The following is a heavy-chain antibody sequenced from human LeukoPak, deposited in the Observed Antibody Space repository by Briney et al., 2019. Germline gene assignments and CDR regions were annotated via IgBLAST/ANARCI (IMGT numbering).Heavy chain of an antibody. CDR2: INHSGST. CDR3: ARGTYDSSGYIYYYYYYMDV. J-gene: IGHJ6*03. V-gene: IGHV4-34*01. Sequence: SETLSLTCAVYGGSFSSYYWSWIRQPPGKGLEWIGEINHSGSTNYNPSLKSRVTISVDTSKNQFSLKLSSVTAADTAVYYCARGTYDSSGYIYYYYYYMDVWGKGTTVTVSS. D-gene: IGHD3-22*01. CDR1: GGSFSSYY.